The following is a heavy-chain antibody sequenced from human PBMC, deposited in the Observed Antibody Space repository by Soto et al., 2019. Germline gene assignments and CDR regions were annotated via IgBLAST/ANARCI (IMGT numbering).Heavy chain of an antibody. V-gene: IGHV4-34*01. D-gene: IGHD1-7*01. CDR2: INHSGST. J-gene: IGHJ4*02. Sequence: SETLSLTCAVYGGSFSGYYWSWIRQPPGKGLEWIGEINHSGSTNYNPSLKSRVTISVDTSKNQFSLKLSSVTAADTAVYYCARGQKGQLKYNWNYSEKRGLAYFDYWGQGTLVTVSS. CDR1: GGSFSGYY. CDR3: ARGQKGQLKYNWNYSEKRGLAYFDY.